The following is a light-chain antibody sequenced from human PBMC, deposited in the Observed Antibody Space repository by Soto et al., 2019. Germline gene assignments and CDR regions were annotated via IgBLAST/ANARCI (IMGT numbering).Light chain of an antibody. CDR1: SSDVGAYDY. CDR2: DVN. V-gene: IGLV2-14*01. CDR3: SSYTSSSSVI. J-gene: IGLJ2*01. Sequence: QSALTQPASVSGSPGQSIAISCTGTSSDVGAYDYVSWYQQHPGKAPKLMIYDVNHRPSGVSNRCSGSKSGNTASLTISGLQAEDEADYYYCSSYTSSSSVIFGGGTKLTVL.